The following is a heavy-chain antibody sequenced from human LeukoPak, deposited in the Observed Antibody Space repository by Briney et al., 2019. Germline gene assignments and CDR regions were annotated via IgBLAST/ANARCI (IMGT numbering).Heavy chain of an antibody. J-gene: IGHJ4*02. Sequence: KPSETLSLTCTVSGGSISSYYWSWIRQPPGKGLEWIGYIYYTGSTNYNPSLKSRVTISVDTSKNQFSLKLSSVTAADTAVYYCARYFSGKTLDCWGQGTLVTASS. V-gene: IGHV4-59*01. CDR2: IYYTGST. D-gene: IGHD1-26*01. CDR1: GGSISSYY. CDR3: ARYFSGKTLDC.